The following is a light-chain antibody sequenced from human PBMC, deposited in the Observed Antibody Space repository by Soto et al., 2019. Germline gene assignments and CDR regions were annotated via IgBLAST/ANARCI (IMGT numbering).Light chain of an antibody. CDR2: EAS. CDR1: PSVLTY. Sequence: VLTQSPATLSLSPGERATLSCRASPSVLTYIAWYQQKPGQAPRLLICEASKRATGVPARFSGSGSGTNFTLTISSREPKVFAVYFCQRRKRPFGKGTK. J-gene: IGKJ1*01. V-gene: IGKV3-11*01. CDR3: QRRKRP.